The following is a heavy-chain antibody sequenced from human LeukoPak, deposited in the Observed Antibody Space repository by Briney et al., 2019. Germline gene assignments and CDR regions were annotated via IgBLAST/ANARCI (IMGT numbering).Heavy chain of an antibody. Sequence: SVKVSCKASGGTFSSYAISWVRQAPGQGLEWMGGIIPIFGTANYAQKFQGRVPISTEESTSTAHMELSRLRSEETAVYYCARGPPDGYNYYFDYWGQGTLVTVSS. V-gene: IGHV1-69*05. CDR3: ARGPPDGYNYYFDY. D-gene: IGHD5-24*01. CDR2: IIPIFGTA. J-gene: IGHJ4*02. CDR1: GGTFSSYA.